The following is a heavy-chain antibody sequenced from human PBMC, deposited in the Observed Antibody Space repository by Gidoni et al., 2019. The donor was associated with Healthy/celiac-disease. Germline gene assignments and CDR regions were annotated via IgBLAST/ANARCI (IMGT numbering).Heavy chain of an antibody. D-gene: IGHD3-10*01. Sequence: EVQLVESGGGLVKPGGSLRLSCAASGFTFSSYSMNWVRQAPGKGLEWVSSISSSSSYIYYADSVKGRFTISRDNAKNSLYLQMNSLRAEDTAVYYCARYYGSGDSYGMDVWGQGTTVTVSS. J-gene: IGHJ6*02. CDR1: GFTFSSYS. CDR2: ISSSSSYI. V-gene: IGHV3-21*01. CDR3: ARYYGSGDSYGMDV.